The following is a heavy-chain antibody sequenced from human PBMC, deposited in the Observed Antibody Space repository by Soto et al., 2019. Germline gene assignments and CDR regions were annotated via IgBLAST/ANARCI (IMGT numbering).Heavy chain of an antibody. CDR3: AKDSPYSASYKEDGFDI. Sequence: SLRLSCEASGFTFSSYAMSWVRQAPGRGLEWVSSISGSGGSTYHADSVNGRFTISRDNSKNTVFLQMNSLRAEDTAVYYCAKDSPYSASYKEDGFDIWGQGSLVTVSS. CDR1: GFTFSSYA. V-gene: IGHV3-23*01. D-gene: IGHD1-26*01. J-gene: IGHJ3*02. CDR2: ISGSGGST.